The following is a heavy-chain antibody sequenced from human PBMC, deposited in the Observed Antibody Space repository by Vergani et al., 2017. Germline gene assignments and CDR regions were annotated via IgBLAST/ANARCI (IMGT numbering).Heavy chain of an antibody. V-gene: IGHV4-34*01. CDR1: GGSFSDYY. CDR3: ASIARAPTRRNPPPDY. J-gene: IGHJ4*02. CDR2: VNHGGST. Sequence: QVQLQEWGAGLLKTSETLSLTCGVSGGSFSDYYWSWIRQAPGTGLEWIGEVNHGGSTNYNPSLKSRVSISVDTSKNQFSLQFTSVTAADSTLYFCASIARAPTRRNPPPDYWGQGVMVTVSS. D-gene: IGHD3-16*02.